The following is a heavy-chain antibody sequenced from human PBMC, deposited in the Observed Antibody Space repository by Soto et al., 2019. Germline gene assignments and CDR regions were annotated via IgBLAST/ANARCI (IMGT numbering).Heavy chain of an antibody. Sequence: SETLSLTGTVPGGSFSSGGYYWSWIRQPPGKGLEWIGYIYYNGGTNYNPSLNSRVTMSVDTSKNQFSLKLTSVTAADTAVYYCARDPGYVDLWGQGTMVTVSS. J-gene: IGHJ3*01. CDR1: GGSFSSGGYY. CDR3: ARDPGYVDL. V-gene: IGHV4-61*08. D-gene: IGHD2-2*01. CDR2: IYYNGGT.